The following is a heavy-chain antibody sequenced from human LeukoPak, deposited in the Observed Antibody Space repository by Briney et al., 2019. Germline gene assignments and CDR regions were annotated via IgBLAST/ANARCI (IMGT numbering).Heavy chain of an antibody. V-gene: IGHV3-53*01. CDR3: ARDLDYFDSSGSHRRRNYFDY. Sequence: GGSLRLSCAASGLTVSTNYMTWVRQAPGKGLEWVSIIHSDGSTYYADSVKGRFTISRDNYKNTLYLQMNSPRGEDTAMYYCARDLDYFDSSGSHRRRNYFDYWGQGTLVTVSS. J-gene: IGHJ4*02. CDR1: GLTVSTNY. D-gene: IGHD3-22*01. CDR2: IHSDGST.